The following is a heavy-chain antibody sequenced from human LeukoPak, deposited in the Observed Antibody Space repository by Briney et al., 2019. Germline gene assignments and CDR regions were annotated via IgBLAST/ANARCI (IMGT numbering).Heavy chain of an antibody. CDR3: ATTSYYYDSSGYYLFDY. J-gene: IGHJ4*02. V-gene: IGHV3-20*04. D-gene: IGHD3-22*01. CDR2: INWNGGST. Sequence: GGSLRLSCAASGFTFDDYGMSWVRQAPGKGLEWVSGINWNGGSTGYADSAKGRFTISRDNAKNSLYLQMNSLRAEDTALYYCATTSYYYDSSGYYLFDYWGQGTLVTVTS. CDR1: GFTFDDYG.